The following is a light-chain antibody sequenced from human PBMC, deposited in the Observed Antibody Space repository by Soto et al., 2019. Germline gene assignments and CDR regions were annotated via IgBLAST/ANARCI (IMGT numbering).Light chain of an antibody. CDR2: GAS. J-gene: IGKJ4*01. Sequence: EIVMTQSPATLSASPGERATLSCRASQIVSANLAWYQQKPGQAPRLLIYGASTRATGIPARFSGTGSGTEFTLTISSLQSEDFAVYYWQQYNNWPLTFGGGTKVEIK. CDR3: QQYNNWPLT. CDR1: QIVSAN. V-gene: IGKV3D-15*01.